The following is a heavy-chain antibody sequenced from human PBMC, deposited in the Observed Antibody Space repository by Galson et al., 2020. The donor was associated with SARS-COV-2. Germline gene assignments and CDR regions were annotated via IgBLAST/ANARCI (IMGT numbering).Heavy chain of an antibody. CDR3: ARELYDILAGYYYGMDV. V-gene: IGHV2-70*04. CDR2: LDWDDDT. CDR1: GFSLSTSGMR. Sequence: SGPTLVKPTQTLTLTCTFSGFSLSTSGMRVSWIRQPPGKALEWLARLDWDDDTFYSTSLKTRLTISKDTSKNQVVLTMTNMDPVDTATYYCARELYDILAGYYYGMDVWGQGTTVTVSS. J-gene: IGHJ6*02. D-gene: IGHD3-9*01.